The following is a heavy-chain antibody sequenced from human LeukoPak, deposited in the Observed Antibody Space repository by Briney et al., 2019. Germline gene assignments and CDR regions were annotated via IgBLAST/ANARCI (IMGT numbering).Heavy chain of an antibody. Sequence: PSETLSLTCTVSGGSISSSSYYWGWIRQPPGKGLEWIGSIYYSGSTYYNPSLKSRVTISVDTSKNQFSLKLSSVTAADTAVYYCAGLGIAGEAFDIWGQGTMVTVSS. J-gene: IGHJ3*02. V-gene: IGHV4-39*07. CDR1: GGSISSSSYY. CDR2: IYYSGST. D-gene: IGHD7-27*01. CDR3: AGLGIAGEAFDI.